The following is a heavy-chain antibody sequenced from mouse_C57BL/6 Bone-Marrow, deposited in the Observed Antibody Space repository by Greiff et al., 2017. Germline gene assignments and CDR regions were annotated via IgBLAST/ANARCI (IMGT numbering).Heavy chain of an antibody. CDR3: ARDTYYFDY. J-gene: IGHJ2*01. Sequence: QVHVKQPGAELVMPGASVKLSCKASGYTFTSYWMHWVKQRPGQGLEWIGEIDPSDSYTNYNQKFKGKSTLTVDKSSSTASMQLSSLTSEDSAVYYCARDTYYFDYWGQGTTLTVSS. CDR2: IDPSDSYT. D-gene: IGHD2-10*02. CDR1: GYTFTSYW. V-gene: IGHV1-69*01.